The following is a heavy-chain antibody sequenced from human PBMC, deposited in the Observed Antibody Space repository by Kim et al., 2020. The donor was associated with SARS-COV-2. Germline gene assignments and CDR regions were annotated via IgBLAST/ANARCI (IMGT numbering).Heavy chain of an antibody. V-gene: IGHV1-69*13. CDR3: AREALTATPPAFDY. CDR2: IFPLFDTT. D-gene: IGHD2-2*01. CDR1: GCTFSSNG. J-gene: IGHJ4*02. Sequence: SVKVSCKASGCTFSSNGISWVRQAPGLGLEWMGGIFPLFDTTNYAQKFQGRVTITADESTSTSYMDLSSLRSDDTGVYYCAREALTATPPAFDYWGKGTLVPVPS.